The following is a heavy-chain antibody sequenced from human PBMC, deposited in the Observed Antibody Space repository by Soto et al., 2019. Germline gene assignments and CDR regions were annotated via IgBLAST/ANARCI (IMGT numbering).Heavy chain of an antibody. CDR2: INDSGST. D-gene: IGHD3-16*01. CDR1: GGSFRGYV. CDR3: QGGDL. Sequence: SETLSLTCAVSGGSFRGYVWSWICQYPDKGLASIGEINDSGSTYYNPSFKSRLTILVDTYKSQISLMLNSVTAADSAVYYCQGGDLWGQGTRVTVSS. V-gene: IGHV4-34*01. J-gene: IGHJ4*02.